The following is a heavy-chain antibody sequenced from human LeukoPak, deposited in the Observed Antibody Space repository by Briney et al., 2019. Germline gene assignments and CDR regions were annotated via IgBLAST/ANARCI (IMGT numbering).Heavy chain of an antibody. J-gene: IGHJ6*02. CDR1: GFTFSSCA. CDR3: ARGGGLDV. CDR2: INHNGNVN. V-gene: IGHV3-7*04. Sequence: GGSLRLSCAASGFTFSSCAMNWARQAPGNGLEWVASINHNGNVNYYVDSVKGRFTISRDNAKNSLYLQMSNLRAEDTAVYFCARGGGLDVWGQGATVTVSS.